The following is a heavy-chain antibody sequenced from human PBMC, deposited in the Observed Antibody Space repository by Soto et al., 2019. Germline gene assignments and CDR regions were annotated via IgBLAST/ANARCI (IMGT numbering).Heavy chain of an antibody. Sequence: ASVKVCCKASGYTFTSFPVSWVRQAPGQGLEWMGSITSHNGRTEYAQKFQGRVTMTRDTSTSTVYMELKSLRFDDTAVYYCARERLEELKNILTYFDNSGEVSLVTVYS. CDR3: ARERLEELKNILTYFDN. D-gene: IGHD4-4*01. CDR1: GYTFTSFP. J-gene: IGHJ4*02. CDR2: ITSHNGRT. V-gene: IGHV1-18*04.